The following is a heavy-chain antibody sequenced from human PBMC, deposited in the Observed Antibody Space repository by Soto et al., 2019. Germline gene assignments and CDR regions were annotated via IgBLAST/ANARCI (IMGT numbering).Heavy chain of an antibody. CDR3: ARRGSNKWDEDFDF. Sequence: QVQLVQSGAEVKKPGASVKVSCQASGYTFTNYGISWVRQAPGQGLEWVGWISPYNGDTRYAQNVQGRVTLTTDTSASAAYMELRRLRSDDTALYYCARRGSNKWDEDFDFWGQGPLVTVSS. CDR1: GYTFTNYG. CDR2: ISPYNGDT. V-gene: IGHV1-18*01. J-gene: IGHJ4*02. D-gene: IGHD2-15*01.